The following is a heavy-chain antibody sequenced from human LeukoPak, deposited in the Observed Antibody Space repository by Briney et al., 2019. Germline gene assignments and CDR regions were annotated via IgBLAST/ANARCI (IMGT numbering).Heavy chain of an antibody. D-gene: IGHD3-22*01. Sequence: GASVKVSCKASGYTFTSYGISWVRQAPGQGLEWMGWISAYNGNTNYAQKLQGRVTMTTDTSTSAAYMELRSLRSDDTAVYYCARYYDSSGYFNLDYWGQGTLVTVSS. CDR2: ISAYNGNT. CDR1: GYTFTSYG. CDR3: ARYYDSSGYFNLDY. J-gene: IGHJ4*02. V-gene: IGHV1-18*01.